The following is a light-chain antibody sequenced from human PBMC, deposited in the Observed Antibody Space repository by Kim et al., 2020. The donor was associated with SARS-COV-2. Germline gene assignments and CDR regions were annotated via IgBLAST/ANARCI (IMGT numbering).Light chain of an antibody. V-gene: IGKV1-39*01. CDR1: QSISTY. CDR2: GAS. Sequence: DIQMTQSPSSLSASVGDRVTITCRASQSISTYLNWYQQKPGKAPKLLIYGASNLPSGVPSRFSGSGSETDFTLTISTLQPEDFGTYYYHQGYSTFDQGTKLEIK. CDR3: HQGYST. J-gene: IGKJ2*01.